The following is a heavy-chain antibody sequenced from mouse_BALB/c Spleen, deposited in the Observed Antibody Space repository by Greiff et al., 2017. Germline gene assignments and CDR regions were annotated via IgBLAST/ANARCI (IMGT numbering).Heavy chain of an antibody. CDR1: GISITTGNYR. V-gene: IGHV3-5*02. CDR3: ARDAVTGYYAMDY. J-gene: IGHJ4*01. D-gene: IGHD2-1*01. CDR2: IYYSGTI. Sequence: EVQLQQSGPGLVKPSQTVSLTCTVTGISITTGNYRWSWIRQFPGNKLEWIGYIYYSGTITYNPSLTSRTTITRDTSKNQFFLEMNSLTAEDTATYYCARDAVTGYYAMDYWGQGTSVTVSS.